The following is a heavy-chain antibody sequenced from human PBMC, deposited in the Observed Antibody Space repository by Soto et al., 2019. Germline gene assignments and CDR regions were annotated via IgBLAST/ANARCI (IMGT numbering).Heavy chain of an antibody. J-gene: IGHJ1*01. Sequence: QVHLVQSGAEVKKPGSSVKVSCKTSGGTFSSYTISWVRQAPGQGLEWMGRVIPFLSIANYAQQFLGRVTIAADNSRSPAYMELSTIRSEDTAVDYCARDSTAYYSGSHSCGQGTLVNVSS. CDR1: GGTFSSYT. D-gene: IGHD5-12*01. CDR2: VIPFLSIA. V-gene: IGHV1-69*02. CDR3: ARDSTAYYSGSHS.